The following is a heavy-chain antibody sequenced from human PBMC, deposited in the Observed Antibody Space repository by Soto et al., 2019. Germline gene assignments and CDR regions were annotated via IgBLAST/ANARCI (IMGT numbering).Heavy chain of an antibody. CDR3: ARRSGTSLD. CDR2: LSSTGFSM. V-gene: IGHV3-21*01. CDR1: GFIFSRYT. Sequence: PGGSLRLSCAASGFIFSRYTMNWVRQAPGKGLEWVSSLSSTGFSMDYADSLKGRFTISRDNAKNSLYLQMNSLRVEDTAVYYCARRSGTSLDWGQGTLVTVSS. J-gene: IGHJ4*02. D-gene: IGHD1-26*01.